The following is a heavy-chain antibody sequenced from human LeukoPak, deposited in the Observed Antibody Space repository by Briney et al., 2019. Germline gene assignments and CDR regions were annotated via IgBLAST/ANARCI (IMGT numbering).Heavy chain of an antibody. Sequence: GGSLRLSCAASGFTFNSYSMNWVRQAPGKGLEWVSYISSGSSMIYHADSAEGRFTISRDNAKNSLYLQMNSLRDEDTAVYYCARDTYFDYWGQGTLVTVSS. CDR2: ISSGSSMI. CDR1: GFTFNSYS. CDR3: ARDTYFDY. V-gene: IGHV3-48*02. J-gene: IGHJ4*02.